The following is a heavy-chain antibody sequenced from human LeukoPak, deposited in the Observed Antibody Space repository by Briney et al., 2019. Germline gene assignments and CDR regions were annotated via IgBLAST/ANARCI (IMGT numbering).Heavy chain of an antibody. CDR2: INPNSGGT. CDR1: GYTFTGYY. V-gene: IGHV1-2*02. D-gene: IGHD3-10*01. CDR3: ARGGSGSYSNPYYYYYYMDV. Sequence: ASVKVSCKASGYTFTGYYMHWVRQAPGQGLEWMGWINPNSGGTNYAQKFQGRVTITADESTSTAYMELSSLRSEDTAVYYCARGGSGSYSNPYYYYYYMDVWGKGTTVTISS. J-gene: IGHJ6*03.